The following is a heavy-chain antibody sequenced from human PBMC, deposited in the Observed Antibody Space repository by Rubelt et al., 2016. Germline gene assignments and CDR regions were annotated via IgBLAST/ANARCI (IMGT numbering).Heavy chain of an antibody. V-gene: IGHV4-39*07. Sequence: QLQLQESGPGLVKPSETLSLTCTVSGVSITSRNYYWVWIRQPPGKGPEWIATIYYSGSSYYNPSLKRRITISVDPSKNQFSLEGRSGSGADTAVYYCATEPTHGDDGGAPFDSWGQGTLVTVSS. CDR2: IYYSGSS. D-gene: IGHD4-17*01. CDR3: ATEPTHGDDGGAPFDS. J-gene: IGHJ4*02. CDR1: GVSITSRNYY.